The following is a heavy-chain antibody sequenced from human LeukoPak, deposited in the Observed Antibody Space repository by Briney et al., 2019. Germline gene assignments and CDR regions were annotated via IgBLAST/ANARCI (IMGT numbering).Heavy chain of an antibody. Sequence: GGSLRLSCAAFGFTFSSHWMHWVRQAPGKGLVWVSRINSDGSSTSYADSVKGRFTISRDNAKNTLYLQMNSLRAEDTAVYYCARGGRFLEWLLYPHYYYMDVWGKGTTVTVSS. CDR1: GFTFSSHW. CDR3: ARGGRFLEWLLYPHYYYMDV. D-gene: IGHD3-3*01. J-gene: IGHJ6*03. CDR2: INSDGSST. V-gene: IGHV3-74*01.